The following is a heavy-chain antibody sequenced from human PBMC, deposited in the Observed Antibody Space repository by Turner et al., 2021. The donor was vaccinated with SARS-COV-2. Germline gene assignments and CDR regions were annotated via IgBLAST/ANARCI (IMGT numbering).Heavy chain of an antibody. CDR2: IYSGGST. J-gene: IGHJ3*02. D-gene: IGHD6-19*01. CDR3: ARGYSSGWYQRGAFDI. CDR1: GFTVSSNY. V-gene: IGHV3-53*01. Sequence: EVQLVESGGGLIQPGGSLRLSCAASGFTVSSNYMSWVRQAPGKGLEGVSVIYSGGSTYYADSVKGRFTISRDNSKNTLYLQMNSLRAEDTAVYYCARGYSSGWYQRGAFDIWGQGTMVTVSS.